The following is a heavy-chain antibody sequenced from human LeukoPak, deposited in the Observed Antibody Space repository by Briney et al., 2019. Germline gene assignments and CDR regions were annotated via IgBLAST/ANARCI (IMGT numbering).Heavy chain of an antibody. CDR2: INHSGST. CDR1: GGSSSGYY. Sequence: PSETLSLTCAVYGGSSSGYYWGWIRQPPGKGLEWIGEINHSGSTNYNPSLKSRVTISVDTSKNQFSLKLSSVTAADTAVYYCARESSNDFWSGRYYFDYWGQGTLVTVSS. V-gene: IGHV4-34*01. J-gene: IGHJ4*02. D-gene: IGHD3-3*01. CDR3: ARESSNDFWSGRYYFDY.